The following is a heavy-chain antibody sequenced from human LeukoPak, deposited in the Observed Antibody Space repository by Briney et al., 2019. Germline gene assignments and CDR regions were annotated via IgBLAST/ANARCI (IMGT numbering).Heavy chain of an antibody. J-gene: IGHJ4*02. CDR2: ISGSSGST. D-gene: IGHD3-10*01. CDR1: GFTFSSYA. CDR3: AKGSITIYYGSGSYYLDY. Sequence: GGSLRLSCAASGFTFSSYAMSWVRQAPGKGLEWVSDISGSSGSTYYADSVKGRFTISRDNSKNTLYLQMNSLRAEDTAVYYCAKGSITIYYGSGSYYLDYWGQGTLVTVSS. V-gene: IGHV3-23*01.